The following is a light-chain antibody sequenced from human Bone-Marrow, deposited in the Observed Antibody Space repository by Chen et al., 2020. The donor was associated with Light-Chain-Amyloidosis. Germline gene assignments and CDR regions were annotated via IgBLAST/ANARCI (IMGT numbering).Light chain of an antibody. CDR2: GSS. CDR1: QTISSNS. J-gene: IGKJ4*01. V-gene: IGKV3-20*01. CDR3: QQYGTSPLT. Sequence: EIVLTQSPGTLSSSPGEGTNLPCRASQTISSNSLTWYQQKLCQAPRLLIYGSSSRATGIPDRFTGSGSGTDFTLTINRLEPEDFAMYYCQQYGTSPLTFGGGTKVEIK.